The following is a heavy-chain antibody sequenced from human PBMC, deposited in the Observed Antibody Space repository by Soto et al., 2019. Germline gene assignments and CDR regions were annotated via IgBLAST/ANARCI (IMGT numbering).Heavy chain of an antibody. J-gene: IGHJ3*02. CDR3: TSKFGQLLADAFDI. CDR2: IFHSGST. CDR1: GNSISSSYW. D-gene: IGHD3-10*01. Sequence: SETLSFTCAVSGNSISSSYWWSPVRHLPGKGLEWIGEIFHSGSTIYNPSFQSRVTLSVDKSKIEFSLKMSSVTDADTAVYYCTSKFGQLLADAFDIWGQGTMVT. V-gene: IGHV4-4*02.